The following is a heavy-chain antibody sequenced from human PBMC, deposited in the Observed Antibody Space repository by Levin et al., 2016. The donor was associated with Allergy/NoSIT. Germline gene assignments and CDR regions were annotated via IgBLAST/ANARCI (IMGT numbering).Heavy chain of an antibody. V-gene: IGHV3-23*01. CDR1: GFSFSDYG. J-gene: IGHJ4*02. D-gene: IGHD2-21*01. CDR3: AKDSAVGIVAPSRELPY. CDR2: LSKSGGTT. Sequence: GESLKISCVASGFSFSDYGMNWVRQAPGKGLEWVSSLSKSGGTTYYADSVKGRFTISRDNSKNTVYLQMNNLKVDDTAVYYCAKDSAVGIVAPSRELPYWGQGTLVRVS.